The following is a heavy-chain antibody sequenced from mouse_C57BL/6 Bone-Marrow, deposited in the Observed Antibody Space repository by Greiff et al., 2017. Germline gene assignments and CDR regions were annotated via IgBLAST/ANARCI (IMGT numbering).Heavy chain of an antibody. CDR1: GFTFSSYG. D-gene: IGHD1-1*01. Sequence: EVHLVESGGDLVKPGGSLKLSCAASGFTFSSYGMSWVRQTPDKRLEWVATISSGGSYTYYPDSVKGRFTISRDNAKNTLYLQMSSLKSEDTAMYYCARAITTVRGVYFDYWGQGTTLTVSS. CDR2: ISSGGSYT. V-gene: IGHV5-6*01. CDR3: ARAITTVRGVYFDY. J-gene: IGHJ2*01.